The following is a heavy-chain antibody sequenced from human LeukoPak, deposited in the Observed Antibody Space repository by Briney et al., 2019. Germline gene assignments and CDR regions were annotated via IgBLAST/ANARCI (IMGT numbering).Heavy chain of an antibody. CDR1: GFTFSSYS. Sequence: GGSLKLSCAASGFTFSSYSMNWVRQAPGKGLEWVSSISSSGSYIYYADSVKGRFTVSRDNAKNSLYLQMNSLRAEDTAVYYCARAVPLRFLEWLPRGTDKFDYWGQGTLVTVSS. D-gene: IGHD3-3*01. V-gene: IGHV3-21*01. CDR3: ARAVPLRFLEWLPRGTDKFDY. CDR2: ISSSGSYI. J-gene: IGHJ4*02.